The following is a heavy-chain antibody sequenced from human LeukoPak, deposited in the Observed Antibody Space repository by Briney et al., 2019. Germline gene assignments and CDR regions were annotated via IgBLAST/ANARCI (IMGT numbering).Heavy chain of an antibody. Sequence: SQTLSLTCTVSGGSISSGDYYWSWIRQPPGKGLEWIGYIYYSGSTYYNPSLKSRVTISVDTSKNQFSLKLSSVTAADTAVYYCARAGDSSGWSYDYWGQGTLVTVSS. D-gene: IGHD3-22*01. CDR1: GGSISSGDYY. J-gene: IGHJ4*02. CDR3: ARAGDSSGWSYDY. CDR2: IYYSGST. V-gene: IGHV4-30-4*08.